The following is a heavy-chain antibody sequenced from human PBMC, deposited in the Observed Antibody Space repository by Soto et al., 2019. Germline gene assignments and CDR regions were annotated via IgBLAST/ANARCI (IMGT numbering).Heavy chain of an antibody. J-gene: IGHJ4*02. V-gene: IGHV5-10-1*03. CDR2: IDPSDSYT. Sequence: EVQLVQSGAEVKKPGESLRLSCQGSGYRFINYWISWVRQMPGKGLEGVGRIDPSDSYTVYSPSFQGHVTISIDTAITTAFLEWRSLQASDTAMYYCVRHGNGTPFYFDLWGRGTLVPVSS. CDR3: VRHGNGTPFYFDL. CDR1: GYRFINYW. D-gene: IGHD1-1*01.